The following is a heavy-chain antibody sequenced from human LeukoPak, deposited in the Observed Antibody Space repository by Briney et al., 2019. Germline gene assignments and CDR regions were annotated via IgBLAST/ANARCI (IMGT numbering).Heavy chain of an antibody. CDR3: ARYTSDTAMVYGMDV. Sequence: ASVKVSCKASGYTFTSYGISWVRQAPGQGLEWMGWISAYNGNTNYAQKLQGRVTMTTDTSTSAAYMELRSLRSDDTAVYYCARYTSDTAMVYGMDVWGQGTTVTVSS. V-gene: IGHV1-18*01. J-gene: IGHJ6*02. D-gene: IGHD5-18*01. CDR2: ISAYNGNT. CDR1: GYTFTSYG.